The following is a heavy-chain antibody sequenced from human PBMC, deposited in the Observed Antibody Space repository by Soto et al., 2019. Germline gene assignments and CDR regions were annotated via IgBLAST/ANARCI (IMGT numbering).Heavy chain of an antibody. CDR2: MNPNSGNT. Sequence: GASVKVSCKASGYTFTSYDINWVRQATGQGLERMGWMNPNSGNTGYAQKFQGRVTMTRNTSISTAYMELSSLRSEDTAVYYCARGREVWTYYDILTDPIPYAFDIWGQGTMVTVSS. D-gene: IGHD3-9*01. V-gene: IGHV1-8*01. J-gene: IGHJ3*02. CDR1: GYTFTSYD. CDR3: ARGREVWTYYDILTDPIPYAFDI.